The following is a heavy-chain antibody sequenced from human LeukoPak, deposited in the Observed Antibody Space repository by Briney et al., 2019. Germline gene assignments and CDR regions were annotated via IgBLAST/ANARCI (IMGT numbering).Heavy chain of an antibody. CDR3: TRGHYGR. CDR2: IKPKTEGGTT. CDR1: GFTFTSTW. J-gene: IGHJ4*02. Sequence: PGGSLRLSCAASGFTFTSTWMNWVRQALGKGLEWDGHIKPKTEGGTTDYAAPVKGRFTISRDDSKSTLHLQMDSLKTEDTAVYFCTRGHYGRWGQGTLVTVSS. D-gene: IGHD3-10*01. V-gene: IGHV3-15*01.